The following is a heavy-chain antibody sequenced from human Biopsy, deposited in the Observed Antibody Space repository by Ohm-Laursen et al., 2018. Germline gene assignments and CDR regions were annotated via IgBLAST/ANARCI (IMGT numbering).Heavy chain of an antibody. V-gene: IGHV1-46*02. Sequence: GASVNASCKASGYAFHTYYMHWVRQAPGQGLEWLGYINPSGRYTRNAQSFQGRVTMTRDTSTSTVYMELSGLTSDDTAVYYCARPRGTATAIADGLDYWGQGTLVTVSS. D-gene: IGHD2-21*02. CDR3: ARPRGTATAIADGLDY. CDR1: GYAFHTYY. CDR2: INPSGRYT. J-gene: IGHJ4*02.